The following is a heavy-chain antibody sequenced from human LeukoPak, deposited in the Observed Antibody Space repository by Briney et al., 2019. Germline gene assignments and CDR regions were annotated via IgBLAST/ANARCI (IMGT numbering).Heavy chain of an antibody. CDR1: SGSISGYY. D-gene: IGHD6-19*01. J-gene: IGHJ4*02. CDR2: ISYSGST. Sequence: SETLSLTCTVSSGSISGYYWSWIRQPPGKGLEWVGYISYSGSTNYNPSLKSRVTISVDTSKNQFSLKLSSVTAADTAIYYCARDGRAGSLFAYWGQGTLVTVSS. CDR3: ARDGRAGSLFAY. V-gene: IGHV4-59*01.